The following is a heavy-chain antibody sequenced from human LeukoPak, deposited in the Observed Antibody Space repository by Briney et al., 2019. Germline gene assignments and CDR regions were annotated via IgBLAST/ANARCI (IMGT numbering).Heavy chain of an antibody. CDR1: GDSVSNGNYY. D-gene: IGHD3-10*01. V-gene: IGHV4-61*03. CDR2: IYYTGKT. Sequence: SETLSLTCTVSGDSVSNGNYYWSWLRQPPGKALEWIGYIYYTGKTYYNPSLEGRVTILVDMSRNHFSVKLTSVTAADTAVYYCARSQNYYGSGDYWSQGTLVTVSS. CDR3: ARSQNYYGSGDY. J-gene: IGHJ4*02.